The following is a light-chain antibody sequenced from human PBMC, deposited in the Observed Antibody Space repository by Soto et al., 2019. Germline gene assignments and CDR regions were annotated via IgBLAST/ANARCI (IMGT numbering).Light chain of an antibody. CDR2: TAS. J-gene: IGKJ1*01. V-gene: IGKV1-39*01. Sequence: DIQMTQSPSSLSASVGDRVTITCRTSQPISDYLNWYQQKPGKAPTLLIYTASNLQSGVPSRFSGSGSGTHFTLTISSLQPEDFATYYCQQHYNTPRTFGQGTKVEIK. CDR1: QPISDY. CDR3: QQHYNTPRT.